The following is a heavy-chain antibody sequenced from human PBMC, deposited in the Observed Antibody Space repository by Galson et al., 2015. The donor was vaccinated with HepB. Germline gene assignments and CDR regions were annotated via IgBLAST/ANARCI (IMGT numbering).Heavy chain of an antibody. D-gene: IGHD2-21*02. CDR3: AKDQAVVVTGDYYGMDV. CDR1: GFTFSSYG. V-gene: IGHV3-30*18. CDR2: ISSDGSNK. J-gene: IGHJ6*02. Sequence: SLRLSCAASGFTFSSYGMHWVRQAPGKGLEWVAVISSDGSNKYYADSVKGRFTISRDNSKNTLYLQMNSLRAEDTAVYYCAKDQAVVVTGDYYGMDVWGQGTTVTVSS.